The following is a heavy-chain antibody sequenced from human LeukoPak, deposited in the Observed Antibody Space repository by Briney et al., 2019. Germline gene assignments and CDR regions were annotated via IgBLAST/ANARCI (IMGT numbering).Heavy chain of an antibody. CDR1: GFTFRSYW. V-gene: IGHV3-74*01. D-gene: IGHD1-26*01. CDR3: TREVSGSLYFDY. CDR2: INIDGSSG. J-gene: IGHJ4*02. Sequence: GGSLRLSCAASGFTFRSYWMHWVRQAPGKGLVWVSRINIDGSSGSYADSVEGRFTISRDNAKNTVYLQMNSLRAEDAAVYYCTREVSGSLYFDYWGQGTLVTVSS.